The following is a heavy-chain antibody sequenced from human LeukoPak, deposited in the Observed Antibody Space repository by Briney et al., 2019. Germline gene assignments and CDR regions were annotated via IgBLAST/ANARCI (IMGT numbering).Heavy chain of an antibody. J-gene: IGHJ1*01. CDR3: TSWGDTTAEYFQR. Sequence: SGGSLRLSCAAPGFTFSNFWMSWVRQAPGKGLEWVANIKQDGSEKYYVDSVKGRFTISRDNAKNSLYLQMNSLRVEDTAVYYCTSWGDTTAEYFQRWGQGTLVTVSS. V-gene: IGHV3-7*01. D-gene: IGHD2-21*02. CDR2: IKQDGSEK. CDR1: GFTFSNFW.